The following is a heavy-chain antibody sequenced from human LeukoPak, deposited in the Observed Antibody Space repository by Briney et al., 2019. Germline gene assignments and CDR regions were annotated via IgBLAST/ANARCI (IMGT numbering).Heavy chain of an antibody. CDR3: ARSTWLLDK. J-gene: IGHJ4*02. CDR1: GGSISPYY. CDR2: IYYSGST. Sequence: MASETLSLTCTVSGGSISPYYWSWIRQPPGKGLEWIGYIYYSGSTNYNPSLKSRVTISLDTSKNQFSLKLSSVTAADTAVYYCARSTWLLDKWGQGTLVTVSS. D-gene: IGHD3-22*01. V-gene: IGHV4-59*01.